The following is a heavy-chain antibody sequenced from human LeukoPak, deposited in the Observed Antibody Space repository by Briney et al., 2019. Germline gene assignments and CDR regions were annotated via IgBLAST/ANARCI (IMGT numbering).Heavy chain of an antibody. CDR1: GFTFSSYG. CDR3: AKDPLVVPAAGDAFDI. J-gene: IGHJ3*02. D-gene: IGHD2-2*01. V-gene: IGHV3-30*18. CDR2: ISYDGSNK. Sequence: GGSLRLSCAASGFTFSSYGMHWVRQAPGKGLEWVAVISYDGSNKYYADSVKGRFTISRDNSKNTLYLQMNSLRAEDTAVYYCAKDPLVVPAAGDAFDIWGQGTMVTVSS.